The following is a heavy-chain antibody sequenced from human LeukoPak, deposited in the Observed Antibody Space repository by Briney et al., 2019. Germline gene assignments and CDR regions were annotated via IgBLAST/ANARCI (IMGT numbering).Heavy chain of an antibody. CDR1: GGSISSYY. D-gene: IGHD6-6*01. V-gene: IGHV4-59*01. Sequence: SEALSLTCTVSGGSISSYYWSWIRQPPGKGLEWIGYIYYSGSTNYNPSLKSRVTISVDTSKNQFSPKLSSVTAADTAVYYCAGAYYSSSYGYWGQGTLVTVSS. CDR3: AGAYYSSSYGY. J-gene: IGHJ4*02. CDR2: IYYSGST.